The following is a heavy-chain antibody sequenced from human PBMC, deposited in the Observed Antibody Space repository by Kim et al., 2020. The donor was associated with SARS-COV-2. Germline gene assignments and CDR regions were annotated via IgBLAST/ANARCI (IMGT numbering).Heavy chain of an antibody. V-gene: IGHV3-48*03. Sequence: YADAAKGRFTVSRDKAKNSLSLQMSSLGVEDTAVYYSARSKRYHSCWYDYWGQGVLVTVSS. D-gene: IGHD6-19*01. J-gene: IGHJ4*02. CDR3: ARSKRYHSCWYDY.